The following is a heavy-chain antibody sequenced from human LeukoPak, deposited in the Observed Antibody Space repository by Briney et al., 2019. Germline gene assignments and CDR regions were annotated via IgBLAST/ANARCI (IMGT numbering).Heavy chain of an antibody. CDR1: GFTFSSYE. D-gene: IGHD3-22*01. V-gene: IGHV3-20*04. CDR2: INWNGNTI. CDR3: ARGLMGGYPYFEN. Sequence: GGSLRLSCAASGFTFSSYEMNWVRQAPGKGLEWVSHINWNGNTIGYGDSVKGRFTISRDNAKNSLYLQTNSLRAEDTAFYYCARGLMGGYPYFENWGQGTLVTVSS. J-gene: IGHJ4*02.